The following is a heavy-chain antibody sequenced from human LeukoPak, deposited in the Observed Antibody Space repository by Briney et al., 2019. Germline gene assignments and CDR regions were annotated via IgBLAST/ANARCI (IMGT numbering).Heavy chain of an antibody. CDR2: IYSSGST. CDR1: GGSISTYY. D-gene: IGHD3-10*01. Sequence: SETLSLTCTVSGGSISTYYWSWIRQPAGKDLEWIGHIYSSGSTNYNPSLKSRVTMSVDTSKNQFSLKLNSVTAADTAVYYCARGYGSGSNWFDPWGQGTLVIVSS. J-gene: IGHJ5*02. CDR3: ARGYGSGSNWFDP. V-gene: IGHV4-4*07.